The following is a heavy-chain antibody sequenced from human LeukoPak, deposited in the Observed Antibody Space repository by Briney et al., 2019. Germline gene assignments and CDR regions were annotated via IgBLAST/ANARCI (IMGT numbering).Heavy chain of an antibody. D-gene: IGHD2-2*01. Sequence: ASVKVSCKASGYTFTSYGISWVRQAPGQGLEWMGWISAYNGNTNYAQKLQGRVTITTDTSTSTAYMELRSLRSDDTAVYYCARAADLGYCSSTSCPFNWFDPWGQGTLVTVSS. CDR2: ISAYNGNT. CDR1: GYTFTSYG. V-gene: IGHV1-18*01. CDR3: ARAADLGYCSSTSCPFNWFDP. J-gene: IGHJ5*02.